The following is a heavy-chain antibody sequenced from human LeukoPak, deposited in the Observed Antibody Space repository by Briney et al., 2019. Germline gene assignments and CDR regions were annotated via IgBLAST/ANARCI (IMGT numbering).Heavy chain of an antibody. Sequence: GGSLRLSCAPSGFTFSSYWMHWVRQAPGKGLVWVSRINTHGSSTSYADSVKGRFTISRDNAKNTLYLQMNSLRAEDTAVYYCARVVVPAAKTGAFDIWGQGTMVTVSS. V-gene: IGHV3-74*01. J-gene: IGHJ3*02. CDR3: ARVVVPAAKTGAFDI. CDR2: INTHGSST. CDR1: GFTFSSYW. D-gene: IGHD2-2*01.